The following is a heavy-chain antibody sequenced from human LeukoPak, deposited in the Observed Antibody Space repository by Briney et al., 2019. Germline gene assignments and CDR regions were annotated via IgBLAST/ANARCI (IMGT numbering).Heavy chain of an antibody. CDR1: GFTFSSYS. CDR3: ARDRSCTGGSRYMDV. J-gene: IGHJ6*03. Sequence: GGSLRLSCAASGFTFSSYSMNWVRQAPGKGLEWVSSISSSSSYIYYADSVKGRFTISRDNAKNSLYLQMNSLRAEDTAVYYCARDRSCTGGSRYMDVWGRGTTVTVSS. CDR2: ISSSSSYI. D-gene: IGHD2-15*01. V-gene: IGHV3-21*01.